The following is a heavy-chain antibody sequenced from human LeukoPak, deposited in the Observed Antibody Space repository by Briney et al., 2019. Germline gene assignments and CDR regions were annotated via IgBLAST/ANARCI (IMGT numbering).Heavy chain of an antibody. J-gene: IGHJ5*02. D-gene: IGHD6-19*01. V-gene: IGHV4-59*01. CDR3: ARDGSGRSGWFDP. CDR1: GGSIKSYY. Sequence: SETLSLICTVSGGSIKSYYWSWIRQSRGKGLEWIGYIYYSGSTNYNPSLKSRVTISVDTSKNQFSLKLTSVTAADTAVYYCARDGSGRSGWFDPWGQGTLVTVSS. CDR2: IYYSGST.